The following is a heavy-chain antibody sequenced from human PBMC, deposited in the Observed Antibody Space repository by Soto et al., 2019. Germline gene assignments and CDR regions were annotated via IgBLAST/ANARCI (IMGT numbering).Heavy chain of an antibody. J-gene: IGHJ5*02. D-gene: IGHD6-19*01. V-gene: IGHV4-34*01. CDR2: INHSGST. CDR1: GGSFSGYY. CDR3: ARAAIAVAGTRIVGGCNWFDP. Sequence: TSETLSLTCAVYGGSFSGYYWSWIRQPPGKGLEWIGEINHSGSTNYNPSLKSRVTISVDTSKNQFSLKLSSVTAADTAVYYCARAAIAVAGTRIVGGCNWFDPWGQGTLVTVS.